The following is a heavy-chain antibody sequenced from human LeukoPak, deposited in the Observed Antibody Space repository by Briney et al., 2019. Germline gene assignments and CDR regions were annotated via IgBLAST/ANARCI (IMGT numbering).Heavy chain of an antibody. D-gene: IGHD3-22*01. V-gene: IGHV3-23*01. J-gene: IGHJ4*02. CDR1: GFTFGNHA. CDR2: ISGSGGRT. Sequence: GGSLRLSCAASGFTFGNHAMNWVRQAPGEGLEWVSSISGSGGRTYYADSVKGRFTISRDNSKNTLYLQMNSLRAEDTAVYYCARHPYYYDSSGYIPHDYWGQGTLVTVSS. CDR3: ARHPYYYDSSGYIPHDY.